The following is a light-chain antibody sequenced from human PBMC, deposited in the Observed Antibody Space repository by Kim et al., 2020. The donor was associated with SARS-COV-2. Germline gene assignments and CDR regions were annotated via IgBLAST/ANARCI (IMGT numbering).Light chain of an antibody. Sequence: ETVMTQSPATLSLSPGERATLSCRASETVTVNLAWYQQRPRQTPRLLIYGASTSATGITARFTGSGSGTDFTLTISSLQSEDFAVYFCQQYNHLITFGQGTRLEIK. V-gene: IGKV3-15*01. CDR3: QQYNHLIT. J-gene: IGKJ5*01. CDR2: GAS. CDR1: ETVTVN.